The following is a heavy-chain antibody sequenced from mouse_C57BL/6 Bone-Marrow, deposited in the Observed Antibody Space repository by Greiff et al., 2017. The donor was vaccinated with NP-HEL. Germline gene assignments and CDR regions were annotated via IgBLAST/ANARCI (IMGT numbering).Heavy chain of an antibody. CDR1: GYSITSGYY. D-gene: IGHD2-4*01. V-gene: IGHV3-6*01. CDR2: ISYDGSN. J-gene: IGHJ3*01. Sequence: EVHLVESGPGLVKPSQSLSLTCSVTGYSITSGYYWNWIRQFPGNKLEWMGYISYDGSNNYNPSLKNRISITRDTSKNQFFLKLNSVTTEDTATYYCAREGSTMRAYWGQGTLVTVSA. CDR3: AREGSTMRAY.